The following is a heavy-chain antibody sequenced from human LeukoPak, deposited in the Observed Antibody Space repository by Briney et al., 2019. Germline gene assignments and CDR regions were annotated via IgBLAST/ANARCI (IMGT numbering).Heavy chain of an antibody. CDR3: ARDGWPLPLGYSSSLKYYYYMDV. CDR1: GFTFSSYE. V-gene: IGHV3-48*03. Sequence: GGSLRLSCAASGFTFSSYEMNWVRQAPGKGLEWVSYISSSGSTIYYADSVKGRFTISRDNAKNSLYLQMNSLRAEDTAVYYCARDGWPLPLGYSSSLKYYYYMDVWGKGTTVTVSS. J-gene: IGHJ6*03. D-gene: IGHD6-13*01. CDR2: ISSSGSTI.